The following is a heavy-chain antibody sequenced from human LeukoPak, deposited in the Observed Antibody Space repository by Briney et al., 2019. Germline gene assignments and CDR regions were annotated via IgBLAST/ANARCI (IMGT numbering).Heavy chain of an antibody. Sequence: GGSLRLSCAASGFTFTNYAMSWVRQTPGKGLEWVSAISGSGGSTYYADSVKGRFTISRDNSKNTLYLQMNSLRAEDTAIYYCAKGVLPTGFDYWGQGTLVTVSS. CDR3: AKGVLPTGFDY. CDR1: GFTFTNYA. J-gene: IGHJ4*02. CDR2: ISGSGGST. V-gene: IGHV3-23*01. D-gene: IGHD3-10*01.